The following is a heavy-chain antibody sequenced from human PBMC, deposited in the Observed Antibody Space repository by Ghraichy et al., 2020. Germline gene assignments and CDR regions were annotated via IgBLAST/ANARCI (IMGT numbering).Heavy chain of an antibody. D-gene: IGHD2-8*01. CDR1: GFTFSSYS. CDR3: ARGCTNGVCYRHSYYYGMDV. V-gene: IGHV3-21*01. Sequence: GGSLRLSCAASGFTFSSYSMNWVRQAPGKGLEWVSSISSSSSYIYYADSVKGRFTISRDNAKNSLYLQMNSLRAEDTAVYYCARGCTNGVCYRHSYYYGMDVWGQGTTVTVSS. J-gene: IGHJ6*02. CDR2: ISSSSSYI.